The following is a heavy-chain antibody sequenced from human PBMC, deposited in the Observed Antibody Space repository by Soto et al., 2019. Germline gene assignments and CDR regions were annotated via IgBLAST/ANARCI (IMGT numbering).Heavy chain of an antibody. J-gene: IGHJ3*02. V-gene: IGHV3-72*01. D-gene: IGHD3-10*01. CDR1: GSTFSDHY. CDR2: TGNKADSYTT. CDR3: TRGSSSVSIYALDI. Sequence: DVQLVESGGGLVQPGGSLRLSCVASGSTFSDHYMDWVRQAPGKGLEWVGRTGNKADSYTTEYAASVKGRFTISRDDSTKSFYVLTHSLTTDHTAVYHCTRGSSSVSIYALDIWGQGTVVTVSS.